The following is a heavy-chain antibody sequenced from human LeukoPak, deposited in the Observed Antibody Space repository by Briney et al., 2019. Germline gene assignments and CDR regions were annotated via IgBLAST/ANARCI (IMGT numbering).Heavy chain of an antibody. V-gene: IGHV1-18*04. D-gene: IGHD3-9*01. Sequence: RASVKVPCKASGYTFTSYGISWVRQAPGQGLEWMGWISAYNGNTNYAQKLQGRVTMTTDTSTSTAYMELRSLRSDDTAVYYCARDRYYDILTGYYPFDYWGQGTLVTVSS. CDR1: GYTFTSYG. J-gene: IGHJ4*02. CDR3: ARDRYYDILTGYYPFDY. CDR2: ISAYNGNT.